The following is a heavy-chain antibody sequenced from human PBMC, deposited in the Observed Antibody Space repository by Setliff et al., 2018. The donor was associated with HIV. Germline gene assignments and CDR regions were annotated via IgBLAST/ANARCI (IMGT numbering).Heavy chain of an antibody. CDR1: GGSISSHY. J-gene: IGHJ3*02. D-gene: IGHD2-2*01. V-gene: IGHV4-59*11. Sequence: SETLSLTCAVSGGSISSHYWSWIRQPPGKGLEWIGYIYYSGSTNYNPSLKSRVTISVDTSKNQFSLKLSSVTAADTAVYYCARGGGRYCSSTNCYPHAFDIWGQGTMVTVS. CDR3: ARGGGRYCSSTNCYPHAFDI. CDR2: IYYSGST.